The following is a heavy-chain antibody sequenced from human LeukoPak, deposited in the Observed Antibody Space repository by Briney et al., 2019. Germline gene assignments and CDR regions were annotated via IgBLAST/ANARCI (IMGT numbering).Heavy chain of an antibody. J-gene: IGHJ3*02. Sequence: GGSLRLSCAASGFTFSSYSMNWVRQAPGKGLEWVSSISSSSYIYYADSVKGRFTISRDNAKNSLYLQMNSLRAEDTAVYYCARDWVIADNGAFDIWGQGTMVTVSS. CDR1: GFTFSSYS. D-gene: IGHD3-16*02. CDR2: ISSSSYI. V-gene: IGHV3-21*01. CDR3: ARDWVIADNGAFDI.